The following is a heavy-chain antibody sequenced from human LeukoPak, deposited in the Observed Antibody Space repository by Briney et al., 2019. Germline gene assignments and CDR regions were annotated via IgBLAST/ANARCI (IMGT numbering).Heavy chain of an antibody. CDR3: ARAILTYYYDSSGSTTFDY. Sequence: GASVKVSCKASGYTFTDYYIHWVRQAPGQGLEWMGWNDPNSGGTNYAQNFRGRVTMTRDTSTSTVYMELSSLRSEDTAVYYCARAILTYYYDSSGSTTFDYWGQGTLVTVSS. D-gene: IGHD3-22*01. V-gene: IGHV1-2*02. J-gene: IGHJ4*02. CDR1: GYTFTDYY. CDR2: NDPNSGGT.